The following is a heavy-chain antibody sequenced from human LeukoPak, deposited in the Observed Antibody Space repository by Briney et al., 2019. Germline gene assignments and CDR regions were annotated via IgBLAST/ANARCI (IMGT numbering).Heavy chain of an antibody. CDR3: ARSVYSYYANWFDP. J-gene: IGHJ5*02. V-gene: IGHV3-48*02. CDR1: GFTFSSYS. CDR2: ISSSSSTI. Sequence: PGGSLRLSCAASGFTFSSYSMNWVRQAPGKGLEWVSYISSSSSTIYYADSVKGRFTISRDNAKNSLYLQMNSLRDEDTAVYYCARSVYSYYANWFDPWGQGTLVTVSS. D-gene: IGHD4-11*01.